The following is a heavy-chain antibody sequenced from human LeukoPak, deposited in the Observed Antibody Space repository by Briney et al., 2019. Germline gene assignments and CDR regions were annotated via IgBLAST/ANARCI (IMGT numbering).Heavy chain of an antibody. J-gene: IGHJ6*03. CDR3: ARTGRIAARPDYYYYMDV. Sequence: ASVKVSCKASGYTFTSYGISWVRQAPGQGLEWMGWINPNSGGTNYAQKFQGRVTMTRDTSISTAYMELSRLRSDDTAVYYCARTGRIAARPDYYYYMDVWGKGTTVTVSS. CDR2: INPNSGGT. V-gene: IGHV1-2*02. D-gene: IGHD6-6*01. CDR1: GYTFTSYG.